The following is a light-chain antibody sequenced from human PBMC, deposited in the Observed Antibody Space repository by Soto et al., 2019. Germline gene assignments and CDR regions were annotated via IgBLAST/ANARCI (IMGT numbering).Light chain of an antibody. CDR3: QQTYSSTLT. V-gene: IGKV1-39*01. CDR1: QSISSY. Sequence: DIQMTQSPSSMSASVGDRVTITCRASQSISSYLNWFQQKSGKAPKLLIYAASSLQSGVPSRFSGIGSGTDCTLTISSLKHEDFAAYDCQQTYSSTLTFGGGTKVDIK. J-gene: IGKJ4*01. CDR2: AAS.